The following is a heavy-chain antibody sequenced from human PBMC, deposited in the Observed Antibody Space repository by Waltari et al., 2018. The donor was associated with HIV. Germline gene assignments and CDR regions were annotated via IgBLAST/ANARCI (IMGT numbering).Heavy chain of an antibody. CDR3: AKTLDTIMVFDS. D-gene: IGHD5-18*01. V-gene: IGHV3-53*02. CDR1: GFTVSRNY. J-gene: IGHJ4*02. Sequence: VHMVETGGGLIQPGGSLRPSCAACGFTVSRNYMTWVRRAPGKGLDEFSVLYSGGSTYYADSVKGRFTISRDNSKNTLYLQMNSLRAEDTAVYYCAKTLDTIMVFDSGGQGTLVTVSS. CDR2: LYSGGST.